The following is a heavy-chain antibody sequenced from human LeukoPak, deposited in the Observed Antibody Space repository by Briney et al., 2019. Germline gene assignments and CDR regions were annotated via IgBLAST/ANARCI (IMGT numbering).Heavy chain of an antibody. CDR3: ARTRVLKGSGYYTAFDY. CDR1: GFTFSSHS. CDR2: ISSCSSYI. J-gene: IGHJ4*02. V-gene: IGHV3-21*01. D-gene: IGHD3-3*01. Sequence: GSLRLSCAASGFTFSSHSMNWVPQAPGKGLEWVSSISSCSSYIYYADSVKGRFTISRDNAKNSLYLQMNSLRAEDTAVYYCARTRVLKGSGYYTAFDYWGQGTLVTVSS.